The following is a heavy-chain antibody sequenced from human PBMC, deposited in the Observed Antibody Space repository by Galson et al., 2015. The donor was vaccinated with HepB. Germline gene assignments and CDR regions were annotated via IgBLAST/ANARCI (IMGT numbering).Heavy chain of an antibody. J-gene: IGHJ6*02. CDR3: ARDKCSYSSCFRIDNGMDV. CDR1: GFTFDDYA. V-gene: IGHV3-43D*03. CDR2: ISWDGDNT. D-gene: IGHD2-15*01. Sequence: SLRLSCAASGFTFDDYAMHWVRQAPGKSPEWVSLISWDGDNTYYADSVKGQFTISRDNSKNSLSLQMNSLRPEDTAVYYCARDKCSYSSCFRIDNGMDVWGLGTTVTVSS.